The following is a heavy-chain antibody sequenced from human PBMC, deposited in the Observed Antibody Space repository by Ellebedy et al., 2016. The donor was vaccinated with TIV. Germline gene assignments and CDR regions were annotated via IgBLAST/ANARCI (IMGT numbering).Heavy chain of an antibody. CDR3: ARLAAAIRNNYFDP. Sequence: SETLSLTCTVSGGSISSGTYYWGWIRQPPGKGLEYIGSIFYSGDTYYNPSLKSRVTISVDTSKNQVSLKLTSVTAADTAVYYCARLAAAIRNNYFDPWGQGTLVTVSS. CDR2: IFYSGDT. J-gene: IGHJ5*02. CDR1: GGSISSGTYY. V-gene: IGHV4-39*07. D-gene: IGHD6-13*01.